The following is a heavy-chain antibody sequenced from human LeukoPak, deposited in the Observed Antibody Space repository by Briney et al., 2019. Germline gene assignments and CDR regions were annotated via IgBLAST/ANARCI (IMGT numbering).Heavy chain of an antibody. D-gene: IGHD3-22*01. V-gene: IGHV1-69*05. CDR1: GGTFSSYA. CDR2: IIPIFGTA. CDR3: ARGTSRYYDSSGYLD. Sequence: SVKVSCKASGGTFSSYAISWVRQAPGQGLEWMGRIIPIFGTANYAQKFQGRVTITTDESTSTAYMELSSLRSEDTAVYYCARGTSRYYDSSGYLDWGQGTLVTVSS. J-gene: IGHJ4*02.